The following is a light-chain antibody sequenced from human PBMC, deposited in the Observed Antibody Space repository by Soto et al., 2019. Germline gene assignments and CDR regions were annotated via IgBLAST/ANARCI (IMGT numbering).Light chain of an antibody. V-gene: IGKV3-20*01. CDR1: QSVSSNY. Sequence: DIVLTQSPGTLSLSPGERATLSCRSSQSVSSNYLAWYQQKPDQAPRLVIYDVSGRATGIPDRFSGSGSGTEFTLTISRLEPDDSAVYYCQPYRISPTFGQGTKVEIK. CDR2: DVS. CDR3: QPYRISPT. J-gene: IGKJ1*01.